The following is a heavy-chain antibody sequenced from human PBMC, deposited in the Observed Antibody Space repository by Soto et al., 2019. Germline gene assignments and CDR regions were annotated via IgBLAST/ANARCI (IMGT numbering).Heavy chain of an antibody. V-gene: IGHV3-7*01. D-gene: IGHD3-10*01. J-gene: IGHJ6*02. CDR1: GFTFRIYC. CDR2: IKEDGSEK. CDR3: ARHYGSGSYLYYAMDV. Sequence: EVQLVESGGGLVQPGGSLRLSCAASGFTFRIYCMSWVRQAPGKGLEWVANIKEDGSEKYYVDSVKGRFTISRDNAKNSLYLQMDSLRAEDTAVYYCARHYGSGSYLYYAMDVWGQGTTVTVSS.